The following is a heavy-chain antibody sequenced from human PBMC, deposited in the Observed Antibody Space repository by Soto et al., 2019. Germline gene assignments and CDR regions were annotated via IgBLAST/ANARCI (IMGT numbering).Heavy chain of an antibody. CDR1: GGSMRGYS. CDR3: ARVAMENYHDMWSGSTSSALDV. D-gene: IGHD3-3*01. V-gene: IGHV4-59*13. Sequence: SETLSLNGKVSGGSMRGYSWSWIRQTPGEGLEWIGYVPHSGRTDYSPSLKNRVTISLDMSKNHFALHVNSVDPADTAVYYCARVAMENYHDMWSGSTSSALDVWGQGTTVTVSS. J-gene: IGHJ6*02. CDR2: VPHSGRT.